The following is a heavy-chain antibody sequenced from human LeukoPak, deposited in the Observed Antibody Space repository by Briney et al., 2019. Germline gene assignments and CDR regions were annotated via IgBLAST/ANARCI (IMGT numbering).Heavy chain of an antibody. CDR2: IYSGGST. CDR3: ARYQLGQLSNWFDP. CDR1: GFNFGFYG. Sequence: GGSLRLSCAASGFNFGFYGMSWVRQAPGKGLEWVSVIYSGGSTDYADSVKGRFTISRDNSKNTLYLQMNSLRAEDTAVYYCARYQLGQLSNWFDPWGQGTLVTVSS. V-gene: IGHV3-53*01. J-gene: IGHJ5*02. D-gene: IGHD1-1*01.